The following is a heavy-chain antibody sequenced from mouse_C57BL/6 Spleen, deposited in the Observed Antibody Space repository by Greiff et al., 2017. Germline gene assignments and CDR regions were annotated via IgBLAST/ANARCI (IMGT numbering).Heavy chain of an antibody. D-gene: IGHD1-1*01. CDR1: GYSFTGYF. CDR3: ASAVTTGERYAMDY. J-gene: IGHJ4*01. V-gene: IGHV1-20*01. CDR2: INPYNGDT. Sequence: VQLQQSGPELVKPGDSVKISCKASGYSFTGYFMNWVMQSHGKSLEWIGRINPYNGDTFYNQKFKGKATLTVDKSSSTAHMELRSLTSEDSAVYYCASAVTTGERYAMDYWGQGTSVTVSS.